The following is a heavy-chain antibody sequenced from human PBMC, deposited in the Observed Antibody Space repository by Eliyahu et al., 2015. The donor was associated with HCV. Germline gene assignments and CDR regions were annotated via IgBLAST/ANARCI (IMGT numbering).Heavy chain of an antibody. CDR3: VRAGTMVRGVDDAFDI. V-gene: IGHV3-21*01. D-gene: IGHD3-10*01. CDR1: GFTFSSYS. Sequence: EVQLVESGGGLVKPGRSLRLSCAASGFTFSSYSMNWVRQAPGKGLGWVSSISSSSSYIYYADSVKGRFTISRDNAKNSLYLQMNSLRAEDTAVYYCVRAGTMVRGVDDAFDIWGQGTMVTVSS. CDR2: ISSSSSYI. J-gene: IGHJ3*02.